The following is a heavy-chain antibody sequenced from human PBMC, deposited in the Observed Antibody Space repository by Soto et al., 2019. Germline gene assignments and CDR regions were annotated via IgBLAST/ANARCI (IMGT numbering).Heavy chain of an antibody. CDR2: IYHSGGT. CDR3: AGTDSYTSGLDY. D-gene: IGHD6-19*01. Sequence: SETLSLTGAVSGYSSRSGYYWAWIRQPPGKGLEYIGSIYHSGGTFYNSSLKSRVTMSVDTSKKQFSLRLTAVTAADTAVYYCAGTDSYTSGLDYWGQGTVVTVSS. V-gene: IGHV4-38-2*01. CDR1: GYSSRSGYY. J-gene: IGHJ4*02.